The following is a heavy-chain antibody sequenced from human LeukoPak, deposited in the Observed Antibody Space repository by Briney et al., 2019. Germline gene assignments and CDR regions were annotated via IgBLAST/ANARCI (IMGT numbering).Heavy chain of an antibody. CDR3: AREANGDPVLFPYWCFDL. CDR1: GVSISSSNYY. D-gene: IGHD4-17*01. Sequence: SETLSLTCTVSGVSISSSNYYWGWIRQPPGKGLEWIGSIYYSGSTFYNPSLKSRVTISVDTSKNQFSLKLSSVTAADTAIYYCAREANGDPVLFPYWCFDLWGRGTLVTVSS. V-gene: IGHV4-39*07. CDR2: IYYSGST. J-gene: IGHJ2*01.